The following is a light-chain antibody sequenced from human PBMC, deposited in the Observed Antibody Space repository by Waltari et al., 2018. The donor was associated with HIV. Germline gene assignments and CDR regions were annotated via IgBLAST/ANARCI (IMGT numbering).Light chain of an antibody. J-gene: IGLJ2*01. Sequence: SSELTQDPAVSVALGQTVRITCQGDSLRSYYASWYQQKPGQAPVLVIYGKNNRPSGIPDRFSGSSSGNTASLTITGAQAEDEADYYCNSRDSSGNHRLGGGTKLTVL. CDR3: NSRDSSGNHR. CDR1: SLRSYY. CDR2: GKN. V-gene: IGLV3-19*01.